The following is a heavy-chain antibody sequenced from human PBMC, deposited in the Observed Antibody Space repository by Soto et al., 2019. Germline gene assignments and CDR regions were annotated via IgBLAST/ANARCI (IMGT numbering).Heavy chain of an antibody. D-gene: IGHD6-25*01. V-gene: IGHV3-23*01. CDR1: GLTFGSRA. J-gene: IGHJ5*02. CDR2: ITDTGGDA. Sequence: LRLSCVASGLTFGSRAMSWVRQSPGEGLEWVSTITDTGGDAKYADSVRGRFAISRDNARNTVYLQMSSLRVDDTAVYYCLSKVPSGSWRAWGQGTLVTVPS. CDR3: LSKVPSGSWRA.